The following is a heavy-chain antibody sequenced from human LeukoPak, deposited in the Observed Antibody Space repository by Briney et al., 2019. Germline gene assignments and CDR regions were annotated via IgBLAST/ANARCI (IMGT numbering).Heavy chain of an antibody. D-gene: IGHD5-24*01. CDR2: INHSGST. CDR3: ARGHRGYNRSYYFDY. CDR1: GGSFCGYY. Sequence: PSETLSLTCAVYGGSFCGYYWSWIRQPPGKGLEWIGEINHSGSTNYNPSLKSRVTISVDTSKNQFSLKLSSVTAADTAVYYCARGHRGYNRSYYFDYWGQGTLVTVSS. V-gene: IGHV4-34*01. J-gene: IGHJ4*02.